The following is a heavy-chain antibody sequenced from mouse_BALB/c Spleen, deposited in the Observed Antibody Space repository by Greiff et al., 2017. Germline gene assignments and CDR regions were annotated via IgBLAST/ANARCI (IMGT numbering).Heavy chain of an antibody. D-gene: IGHD2-4*01. CDR2: ISSGSSTI. CDR1: GFTFSSFG. CDR3: ARRSTMIKDYAMDY. V-gene: IGHV5-17*02. J-gene: IGHJ4*01. Sequence: EVKLMESGGGLVQPGGSRKLSCAASGFTFSSFGMHWVRQAPEKGLEWVAYISSGSSTIYYADTVKGRFTISRDNPKNTLFLQMTSLRSEDTAMYYCARRSTMIKDYAMDYWGQGTSVTVSS.